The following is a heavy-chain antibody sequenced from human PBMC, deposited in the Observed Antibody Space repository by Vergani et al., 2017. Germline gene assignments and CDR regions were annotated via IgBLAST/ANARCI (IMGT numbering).Heavy chain of an antibody. CDR3: TTDPRYCGDGSCYWLRDHHYYGMDV. CDR2: IKSTFDRGTT. V-gene: IGHV3-15*02. D-gene: IGHD2-21*01. CDR1: GFTFSSHA. J-gene: IGHJ6*02. Sequence: EVQLLQSEGAVVQPGGSLRLSCVASGFTFSSHAMRWVRQGHGQGLEWVGRIKSTFDRGTTDYAAAVKGRFTISRDDSKNTLFLQMNGLKTEDIGVYYCTTDPRYCGDGSCYWLRDHHYYGMDVWGQGTTVTVSS.